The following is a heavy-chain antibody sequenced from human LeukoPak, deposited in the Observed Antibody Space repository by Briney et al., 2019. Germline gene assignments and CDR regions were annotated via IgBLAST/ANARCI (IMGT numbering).Heavy chain of an antibody. CDR3: AKDWYYYGSGSYFPDN. V-gene: IGHV3-9*01. D-gene: IGHD3-10*01. J-gene: IGHJ4*02. CDR1: GFTFDDYA. CDR2: ISWNSGSI. Sequence: GGSLRLSCAASGFTFDDYAMHWVRQAPGKGLEWVSGISWNSGSIGYADSVKGRFTISRDNAKNSLYLQMNSLRAEDTALYYCAKDWYYYGSGSYFPDNWGQGTRVTVSS.